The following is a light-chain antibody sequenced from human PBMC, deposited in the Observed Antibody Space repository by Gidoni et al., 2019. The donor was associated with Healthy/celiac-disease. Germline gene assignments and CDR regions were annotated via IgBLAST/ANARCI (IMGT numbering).Light chain of an antibody. V-gene: IGKV1-5*03. CDR2: KAS. CDR1: QSISSW. CDR3: QQYNSYSWT. Sequence: DIKMTQAPSTLSASVGDRVTITCRASQSISSWLDWYQQKPGKAPKLMIYKASSLESGVPSGFSGSGSGTEFTLTISSLQPDDFATYYCQQYNSYSWTFXXXTKVEIK. J-gene: IGKJ1*01.